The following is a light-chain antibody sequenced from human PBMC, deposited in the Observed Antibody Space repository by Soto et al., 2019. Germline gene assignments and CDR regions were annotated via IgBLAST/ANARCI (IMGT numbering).Light chain of an antibody. CDR1: QSVGGH. J-gene: IGKJ5*01. CDR3: QQRNNWPPSIT. Sequence: EIVVTQSPATLSLSPGERATLSCRASQSVGGHLAWYQQKPGQAPRLLIYDASDRATGIPARFSGSGSETDFTLTISSLEPDDFAVYYCQQRNNWPPSITVGQGTRLEIK. CDR2: DAS. V-gene: IGKV3-11*01.